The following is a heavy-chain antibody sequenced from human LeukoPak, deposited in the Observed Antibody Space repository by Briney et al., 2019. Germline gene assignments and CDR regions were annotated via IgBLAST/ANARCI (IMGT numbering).Heavy chain of an antibody. V-gene: IGHV1-24*01. J-gene: IGHJ6*02. D-gene: IGHD3-22*01. CDR3: ATTHYYDSSGLYYYYGMDV. Sequence: GASVKVSCKVSGYTLTELSMHWVRQAPGKGLEWMGGFDPEDGETIYAQKFQGRVTMTEDTSTDTAYMGLSSLRSEDTAVYYCATTHYYDSSGLYYYYGMDVWGQGTTVTVSS. CDR1: GYTLTELS. CDR2: FDPEDGET.